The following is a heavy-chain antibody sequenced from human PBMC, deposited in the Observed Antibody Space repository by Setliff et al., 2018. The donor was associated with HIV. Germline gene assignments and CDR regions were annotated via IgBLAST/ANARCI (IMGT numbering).Heavy chain of an antibody. J-gene: IGHJ4*02. CDR1: GGSISSYY. D-gene: IGHD3-3*01. CDR2: IYYSGST. V-gene: IGHV4-59*12. Sequence: SETLSLTCTVSGGSISSYYWSWIRQPPGKGLEWIGYIYYSGSTNYNPSLKSRVTISVDTSSNQFSLKLSSVTAADTAVYHCAREREAWSAYDSWGQGTLVTVSS. CDR3: AREREAWSAYDS.